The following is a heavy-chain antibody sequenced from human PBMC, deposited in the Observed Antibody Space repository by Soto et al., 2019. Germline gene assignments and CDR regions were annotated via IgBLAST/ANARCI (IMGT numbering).Heavy chain of an antibody. Sequence: QLQESGPGLVKPSQTLSLTCTVSGASINNNDYYWSWIRKTPGQVLERIGYVYYSGTTDYSPSLKSRLSMSIYKSQNQFTLKLNSVTAADTATYYCARRSYFDDKWYFDLWGRSTLVTLS. V-gene: IGHV4-30-4*01. CDR1: GASINNNDYY. J-gene: IGHJ2*01. CDR3: ARRSYFDDKWYFDL. D-gene: IGHD3-22*01. CDR2: VYYSGTT.